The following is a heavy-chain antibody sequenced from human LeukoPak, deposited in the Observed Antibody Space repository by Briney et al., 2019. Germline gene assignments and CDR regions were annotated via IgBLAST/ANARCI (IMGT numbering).Heavy chain of an antibody. CDR1: GFTFGSYS. CDR3: AKVSLNMVNDAFDI. V-gene: IGHV3-21*01. D-gene: IGHD4/OR15-4a*01. Sequence: GGSLRLSCAASGFTFGSYSMNWVRQAPGKGLEWVSSISSSSSYIYYADSVKGRFTISRDNAKNSLDLQMNSLSAGDTAVYYCAKVSLNMVNDAFDIWGQGTMVSVSS. CDR2: ISSSSSYI. J-gene: IGHJ3*02.